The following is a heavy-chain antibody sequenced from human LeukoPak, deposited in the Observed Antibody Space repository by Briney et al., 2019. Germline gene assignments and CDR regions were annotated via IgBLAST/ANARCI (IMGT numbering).Heavy chain of an antibody. CDR3: ASGPTVVGNDAFDI. CDR1: GFTFSNYG. D-gene: IGHD4-23*01. J-gene: IGHJ3*02. V-gene: IGHV3-23*01. Sequence: GGSLRLSCAASGFTFSNYGLSWVRQAPGKGLEWVSGITGSGGSTYYADSVKGRFTISRDNSKNTLYLQMNSLRAEDTAVYYCASGPTVVGNDAFDIWGQGTMVTVSS. CDR2: ITGSGGST.